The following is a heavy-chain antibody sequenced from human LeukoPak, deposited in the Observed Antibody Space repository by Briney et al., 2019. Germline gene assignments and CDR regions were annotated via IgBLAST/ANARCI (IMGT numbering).Heavy chain of an antibody. J-gene: IGHJ4*02. V-gene: IGHV3-23*01. Sequence: RGSLRLSCAASGVTFSSYATGWVREAPEKGLECVSGITGSGGGTYYADSVKGRFTISRDSSSSTLFLQMKSLRAEDTATYYCAKEVAAGRKGIDYWGQGILVTVSS. D-gene: IGHD6-6*01. CDR1: GVTFSSYA. CDR3: AKEVAAGRKGIDY. CDR2: ITGSGGGT.